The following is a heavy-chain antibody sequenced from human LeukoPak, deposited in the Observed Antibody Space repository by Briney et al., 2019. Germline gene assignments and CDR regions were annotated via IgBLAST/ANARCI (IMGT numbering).Heavy chain of an antibody. J-gene: IGHJ3*02. CDR2: IYHSGST. Sequence: SETLSLTCTVSGYSISSGYYWGWIRQPPGKGLEWIGSIYHSGSTYYNPSLKSRVTISVDTSKNQFSLKLSSVTAADTAVYYCARDSGPGIAAAVSAFNMWGQGTMVTVFS. CDR3: ARDSGPGIAAAVSAFNM. D-gene: IGHD6-13*01. CDR1: GYSISSGYY. V-gene: IGHV4-38-2*02.